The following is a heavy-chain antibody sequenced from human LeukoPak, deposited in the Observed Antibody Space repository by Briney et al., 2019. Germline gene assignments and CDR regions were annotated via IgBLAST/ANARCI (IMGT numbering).Heavy chain of an antibody. CDR1: GFTVSSNY. D-gene: IGHD1-26*01. CDR3: ARDIVGATTDY. CDR2: IYSGGST. J-gene: IGHJ4*02. V-gene: IGHV3-53*01. Sequence: PGGSLRLSCAASGFTVSSNYMSWVRQAPGEGPEWVSVIYSGGSTYYADSVKGRFAISRDNSKNTLYLQMNSLRAEDTAVYYCARDIVGATTDYWGQGTLVTVSS.